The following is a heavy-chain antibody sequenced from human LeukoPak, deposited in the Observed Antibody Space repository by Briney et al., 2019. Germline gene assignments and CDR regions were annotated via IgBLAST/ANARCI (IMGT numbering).Heavy chain of an antibody. Sequence: GGSLRLSCAAPGFIFTDFWMHWIRQAPGGGLVWVSRVKGDGISTLYADSVKGRFTISRGNAKNTLYLQMNNLRADDTALYHCATGPYSAFGMWGQGTMVTVSS. V-gene: IGHV3-74*01. D-gene: IGHD2-21*01. CDR1: GFIFTDFW. CDR2: VKGDGIST. CDR3: ATGPYSAFGM. J-gene: IGHJ3*02.